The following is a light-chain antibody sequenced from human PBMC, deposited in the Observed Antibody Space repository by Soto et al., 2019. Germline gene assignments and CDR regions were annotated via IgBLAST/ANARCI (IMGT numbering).Light chain of an antibody. J-gene: IGLJ2*01. CDR2: ANS. CDR1: SSNIGAGYD. CDR3: QSYDNSLSGDVV. Sequence: QSVLTQPPSVSGAPGQRDTISCTGSSSNIGAGYDVHWYQQLPGTAPRLLIYANSDRPSGVPDRFSGSKSGTSASLAITGLQAEDEADYYCQSYDNSLSGDVVFGGGTKLTVL. V-gene: IGLV1-40*01.